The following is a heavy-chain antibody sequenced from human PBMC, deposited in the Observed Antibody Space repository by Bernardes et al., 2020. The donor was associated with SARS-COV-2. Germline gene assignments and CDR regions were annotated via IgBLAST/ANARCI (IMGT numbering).Heavy chain of an antibody. CDR2: INRSGST. D-gene: IGHD2-15*01. J-gene: IGHJ4*02. Sequence: SETLSLTCAVYGGSFTGYYCNWLRQPPGKGLEWIGEINRSGSTNYNPSLKSRVTLSVDTSKNQFSLKMNSVTAADMAVYYCARQIDSWHIVVVVSVPRGGAYYFEYWGQGTLVTVSS. CDR1: GGSFTGYY. CDR3: ARQIDSWHIVVVVSVPRGGAYYFEY. V-gene: IGHV4-34*01.